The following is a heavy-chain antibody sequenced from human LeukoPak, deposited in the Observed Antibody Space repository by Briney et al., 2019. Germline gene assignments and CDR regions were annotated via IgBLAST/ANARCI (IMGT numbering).Heavy chain of an antibody. Sequence: SETLSLTCVVSGDSINNNKWWSWVCQPPGQGLEWIGDVYYSGSTNYNPSLKSRVTMSVDKSKNQFFMKLNSVTAADTAVYYCTREEPEYNSGWSMDVWGQGTTVTVSS. CDR2: VYYSGST. CDR1: GDSINNNKW. J-gene: IGHJ6*02. V-gene: IGHV4-4*02. CDR3: TREEPEYNSGWSMDV. D-gene: IGHD6-19*01.